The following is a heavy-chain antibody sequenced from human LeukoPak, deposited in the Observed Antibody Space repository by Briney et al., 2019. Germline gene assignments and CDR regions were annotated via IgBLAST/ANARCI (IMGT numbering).Heavy chain of an antibody. D-gene: IGHD6-13*01. V-gene: IGHV4-34*01. Sequence: SETLSLTCAVYGGSFSGYYWSWIRQPPGKGLEWIGEINHSGSTNYNPSLKSRVTISVDTSKNQFSLKLSSVTAADTAVYYCARGGVSGYSSSWYLNWFDPWGQGTLVTVSS. CDR3: ARGGVSGYSSSWYLNWFDP. CDR2: INHSGST. CDR1: GGSFSGYY. J-gene: IGHJ5*02.